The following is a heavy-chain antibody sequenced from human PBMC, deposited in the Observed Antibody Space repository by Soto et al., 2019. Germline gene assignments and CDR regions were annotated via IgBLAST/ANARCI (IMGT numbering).Heavy chain of an antibody. D-gene: IGHD2-2*01. V-gene: IGHV3-74*01. CDR1: GFTFSDAL. J-gene: IGHJ4*02. CDR2: TDTDGGST. CDR3: ARALVGGLDY. Sequence: EVQLVESGGGLVQPGGSLRLSCAASGFTFSDALMHWVRQAPGEGLVWVSRTDTDGGSTGYPDSVKGRFTISRDNAKNTLYLQMNSLRAEDTAVYYCARALVGGLDYWGPGTLVIVSS.